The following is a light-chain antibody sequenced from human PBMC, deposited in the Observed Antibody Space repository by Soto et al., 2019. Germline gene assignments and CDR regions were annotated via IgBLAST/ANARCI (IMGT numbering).Light chain of an antibody. V-gene: IGLV2-23*01. CDR3: CSYAGSSTFV. CDR1: SSDVGSYNL. J-gene: IGLJ7*01. CDR2: EGS. Sequence: QSALTQPASVSGSPGQSITISCTGTSSDVGSYNLVSWYQQHPGEAPKLMIYEGSKRPSGVSNRFSGSKSGNTASLTISGLQAEDEADYSCCSYAGSSTFVFGTGTQLTVL.